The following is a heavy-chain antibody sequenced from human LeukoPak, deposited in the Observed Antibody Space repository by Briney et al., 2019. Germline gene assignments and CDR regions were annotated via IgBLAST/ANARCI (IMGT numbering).Heavy chain of an antibody. V-gene: IGHV1-8*03. CDR1: GYTFTSYG. CDR2: MNPNTGNT. J-gene: IGHJ4*02. CDR3: ARFQQMPR. D-gene: IGHD2-2*01. Sequence: ASVKVSCKASGYTFTSYGLNWVRQATGQGLEWMGWMNPNTGNTGYAQKFQGGVTITWNTSISTAYMELSSLRSEDTAVYYCARFQQMPRWGQGTLVTVSS.